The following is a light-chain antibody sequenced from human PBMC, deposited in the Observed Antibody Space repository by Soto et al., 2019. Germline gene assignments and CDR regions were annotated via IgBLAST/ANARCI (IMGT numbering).Light chain of an antibody. J-gene: IGLJ1*01. Sequence: QSVLTQPASISGSPGQSLTISCTGSGNDVGQYNYVSWYQQYPGEAPKVVIYEVSSRPSGSSNRFSGSKSGNTASLTISGLQAEDEADYYCSSYTNSRTLVFGSGTKGTV. CDR3: SSYTNSRTLV. CDR1: GNDVGQYNY. V-gene: IGLV2-14*01. CDR2: EVS.